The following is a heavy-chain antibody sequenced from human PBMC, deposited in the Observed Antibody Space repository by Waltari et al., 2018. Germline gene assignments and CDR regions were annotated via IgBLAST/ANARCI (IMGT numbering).Heavy chain of an antibody. CDR2: IRYDGSNK. V-gene: IGHV3-30*02. Sequence: QVQLVESGGGVVQPGGSLRLSCAASGFTFSSYGMHWVRQAPGKGLEWVAFIRYDGSNKYYADSVKGRFTISRDNSKNTLYLQMNSLRVEDTAVYYCAKNFGDYWGQGTLVTVSS. J-gene: IGHJ4*02. CDR3: AKNFGDY. D-gene: IGHD3-16*01. CDR1: GFTFSSYG.